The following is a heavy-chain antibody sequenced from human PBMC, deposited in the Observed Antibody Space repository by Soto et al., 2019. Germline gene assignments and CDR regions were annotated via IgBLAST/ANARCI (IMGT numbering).Heavy chain of an antibody. D-gene: IGHD6-6*01. CDR3: ARRIAARRGYYYGMDV. Sequence: GSGPTLVNPTQTLTLTCTFSGFSLSTSGMCVSWIRQPPGKALEWLALIDWDDDKYYSTSLKTRLTISKDTSKNQVVLTMTNMDPVDTATYYCARRIAARRGYYYGMDVWGQWTTVTVSS. CDR2: IDWDDDK. V-gene: IGHV2-70*01. J-gene: IGHJ6*02. CDR1: GFSLSTSGMC.